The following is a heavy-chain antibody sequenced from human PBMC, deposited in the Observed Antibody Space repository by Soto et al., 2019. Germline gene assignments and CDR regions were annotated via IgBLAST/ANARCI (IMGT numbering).Heavy chain of an antibody. CDR3: AKVRVGIDVDFDY. CDR1: GFTFSNSA. Sequence: EVQLLESGGGLVQPGGSLRLSCAASGFTFSNSAMTWVRQAPAKGLEWVSTIRDSDSGGSTFYADSVKGRFTISRDDSKNTLYLQMSSLRAEDTAMYYCAKVRVGIDVDFDYCVQGALVTVSS. CDR2: IRDSDSGGST. D-gene: IGHD2-21*01. V-gene: IGHV3-23*01. J-gene: IGHJ4*02.